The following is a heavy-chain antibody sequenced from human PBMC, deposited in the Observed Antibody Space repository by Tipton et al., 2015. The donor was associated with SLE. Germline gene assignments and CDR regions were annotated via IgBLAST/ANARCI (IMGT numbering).Heavy chain of an antibody. J-gene: IGHJ4*02. V-gene: IGHV3-21*01. Sequence: LRLSCAASGFTFSSYSMNWVRQAPGKGLDWVSSISSSSSYIYYADSVKGPFTISSDTAKNSLFLQMNSLTAEDTAVYYCAIWGGYFDSWGQGTLVTVSS. CDR3: AIWGGYFDS. D-gene: IGHD3-16*01. CDR1: GFTFSSYS. CDR2: ISSSSSYI.